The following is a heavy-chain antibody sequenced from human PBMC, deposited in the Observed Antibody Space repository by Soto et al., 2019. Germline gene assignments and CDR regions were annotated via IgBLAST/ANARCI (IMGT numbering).Heavy chain of an antibody. CDR1: GYTFTDYH. J-gene: IGHJ5*02. CDR2: INANNGGA. Sequence: ASVKVSCKASGYTFTDYHIHWARQAPGQGLEFMGWINANNGGAGSAQQFQGRVTVTRDTSITTVYMELSNLRSDDTAVYYCAREGGSETLQPSYNWFDTWGQGTLVTVSS. CDR3: AREGGSETLQPSYNWFDT. D-gene: IGHD6-25*01. V-gene: IGHV1-2*02.